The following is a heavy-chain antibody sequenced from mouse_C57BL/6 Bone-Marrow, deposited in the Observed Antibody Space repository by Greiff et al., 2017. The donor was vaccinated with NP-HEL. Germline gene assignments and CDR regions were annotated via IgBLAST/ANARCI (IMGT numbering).Heavy chain of an antibody. CDR3: ARNVEFITTVVAPFGY. CDR2: IYPGSGST. D-gene: IGHD1-1*01. J-gene: IGHJ2*01. V-gene: IGHV1-55*01. Sequence: VQLQQPGAELVKPGASVKMSCKASGYTFTSYWITWVKQRPGQGLEWIGDIYPGSGSTNYNEKFKSKATLTVDPPSSTAYMQLSGLTSENSAVYYCARNVEFITTVVAPFGYWGQGTTLTVSS. CDR1: GYTFTSYW.